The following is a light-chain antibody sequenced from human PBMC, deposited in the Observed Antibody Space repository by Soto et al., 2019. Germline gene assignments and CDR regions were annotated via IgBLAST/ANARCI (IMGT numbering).Light chain of an antibody. CDR1: QSVNDNY. Sequence: EIVLTQSPGTLSLSPGERATLSCRASQSVNDNYLAWYQQRPGQTPRLLIYGASSRAAGIPDRFSGSGSGTDFILTISRLEPDDFAVYYCQQYGGSPSYTFGQGTKLEIK. J-gene: IGKJ2*01. CDR3: QQYGGSPSYT. V-gene: IGKV3-20*01. CDR2: GAS.